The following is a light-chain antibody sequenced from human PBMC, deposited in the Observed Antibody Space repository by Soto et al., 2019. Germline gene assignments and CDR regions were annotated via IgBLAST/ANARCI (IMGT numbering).Light chain of an antibody. CDR1: QGVGSK. Sequence: IVMTQSPATLSVSPGERATLSCRASQGVGSKLAWYQHKPGQAPRLLIYDVSTRATGIPARFSGSGSGTEFTLTISSLQSEDFAVYYCQQSNNWPPVTFGPGTKVDIK. CDR3: QQSNNWPPVT. J-gene: IGKJ3*01. CDR2: DVS. V-gene: IGKV3-15*01.